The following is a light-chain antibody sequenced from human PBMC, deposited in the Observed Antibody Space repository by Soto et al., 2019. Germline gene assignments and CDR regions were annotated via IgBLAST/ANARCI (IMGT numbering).Light chain of an antibody. V-gene: IGKV3-20*01. CDR2: GAS. J-gene: IGKJ5*01. CDR1: QSVNSSY. CDR3: QQYNNWPAIT. Sequence: EIVLTQSPGTLSLSPCERAALSCSASQSVNSSYLAWYQQKPGQAPRLLIYGASSRATGIPDRFSGSGSGTDFTLTISSLQSEDFAIYYCQQYNNWPAITFGQGTRLEIK.